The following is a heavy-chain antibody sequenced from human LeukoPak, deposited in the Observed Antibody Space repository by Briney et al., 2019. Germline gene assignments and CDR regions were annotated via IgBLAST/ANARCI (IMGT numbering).Heavy chain of an antibody. V-gene: IGHV3-11*01. CDR3: ATYRQVLLPFES. D-gene: IGHD2-8*02. CDR2: IFPSGGEI. J-gene: IGHJ4*02. Sequence: PGGSLRLTCAASGFTFSDYYMSWIRQAPGKGLEWVSSIFPSGGEIHYADSVRGRFTISRDNSKCTLSLQMNSLRAEDTAIYYCATYRQVLLPFESWGQGTLVTVSS. CDR1: GFTFSDYY.